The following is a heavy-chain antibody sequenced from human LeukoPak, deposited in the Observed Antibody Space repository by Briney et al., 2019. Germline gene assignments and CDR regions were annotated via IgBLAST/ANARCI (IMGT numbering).Heavy chain of an antibody. CDR3: ARDFLHSPNCPGC. J-gene: IGHJ4*02. CDR1: GFTFSSYA. CDR2: ISYDGSNK. V-gene: IGHV3-30*04. D-gene: IGHD1-1*01. Sequence: PGGSLRLSCAASGFTFSSYAMHWVRQAPGKGLEWVAVISYDGSNKYYADSVKGRFTISRDNAENTLYLHMSSLRAEDTALYYCARDFLHSPNCPGCWGQGTLVTVSS.